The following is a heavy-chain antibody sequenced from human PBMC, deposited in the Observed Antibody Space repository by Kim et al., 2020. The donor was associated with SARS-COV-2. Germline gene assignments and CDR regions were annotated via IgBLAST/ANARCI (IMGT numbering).Heavy chain of an antibody. J-gene: IGHJ1*01. CDR2: IDPSDSYT. D-gene: IGHD3-22*01. CDR3: ARREYYDSSGYTAEYFQH. Sequence: GESLKISCKGSGYSFTSYWISWVRPMPGKGLEWMGRIDPSDSYTNYSPSFQGHVTISADKSISTAYLQWSSLKASDTAMYYCARREYYDSSGYTAEYFQHWGQGTLVTVSS. V-gene: IGHV5-10-1*01. CDR1: GYSFTSYW.